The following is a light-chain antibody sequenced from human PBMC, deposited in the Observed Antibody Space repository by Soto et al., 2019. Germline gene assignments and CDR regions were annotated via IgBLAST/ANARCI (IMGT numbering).Light chain of an antibody. J-gene: IGLJ3*02. CDR3: GTWDSSLTAVV. Sequence: QSVLTQPPSVSAAPGQKVTISCSGNTPNIGTNYVSWHQQLPGTAPKLLIHDNNKRFSGIPDRFSASKSGTSATLAISGLQTGDEADYYCGTWDSSLTAVVFGGGTKLTVL. V-gene: IGLV1-51*01. CDR1: TPNIGTNY. CDR2: DNN.